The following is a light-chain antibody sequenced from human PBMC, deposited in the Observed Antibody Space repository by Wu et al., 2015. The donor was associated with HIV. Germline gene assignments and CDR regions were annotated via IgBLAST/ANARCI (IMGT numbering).Light chain of an antibody. J-gene: IGKJ1*01. V-gene: IGKV3D-15*01. CDR2: DTS. CDR3: QQYNKWPRS. CDR1: QRISSS. Sequence: EIVLTQSPGTLSLSPGERATLSCRASQRISSSLAWYQQKPGQAPRLLIYDTSSRPTGIPARFSGSGSGTEFTLTISSLQSEDFAVYYCQQYNKWPRSFGQGTKVEVK.